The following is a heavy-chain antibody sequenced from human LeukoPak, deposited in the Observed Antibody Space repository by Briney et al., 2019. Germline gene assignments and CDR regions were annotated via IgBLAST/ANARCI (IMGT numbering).Heavy chain of an antibody. D-gene: IGHD3-10*01. V-gene: IGHV1-18*01. Sequence: ASVKVSCKASGYTFNSNGISWVRQAPGQGLEWMGWISAYNGNTNYAQKLQGRVTMTTDTSTSTAYMELRSLRSDDTAVYYCASGRITMVRGATPGMDAWGKGTTVTISS. CDR2: ISAYNGNT. CDR1: GYTFNSNG. J-gene: IGHJ6*03. CDR3: ASGRITMVRGATPGMDA.